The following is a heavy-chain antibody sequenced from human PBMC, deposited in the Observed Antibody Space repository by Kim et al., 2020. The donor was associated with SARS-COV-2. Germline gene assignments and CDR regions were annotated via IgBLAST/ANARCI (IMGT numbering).Heavy chain of an antibody. Sequence: ASVKISCKASGYTFTSYYMHWVRQAPGQGLEWMGIINPSGGSTSYAQKFQGRVTMTRDTSTSTVYMELSSLRSEDTAVYYCARDSGSSWYYDAFDIWGQGTMGTVS. CDR2: INPSGGST. J-gene: IGHJ3*02. CDR3: ARDSGSSWYYDAFDI. V-gene: IGHV1-46*01. D-gene: IGHD6-13*01. CDR1: GYTFTSYY.